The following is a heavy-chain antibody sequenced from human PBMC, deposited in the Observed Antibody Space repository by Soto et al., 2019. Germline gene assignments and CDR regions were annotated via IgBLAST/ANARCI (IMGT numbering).Heavy chain of an antibody. D-gene: IGHD5-12*01. CDR3: VKEWTPRRAFDY. V-gene: IGHV3-23*01. J-gene: IGHJ4*02. CDR1: RFKFSSYA. Sequence: EAQLLESGGGLVQPGGSLRLSCAASRFKFSSYAMSWVRQAPGKWLEWVSGISGSGASTFYADSVKGRFTISRDNSKNTLYLQMNSLRVDDTAKYYCVKEWTPRRAFDYWGQGVLVTVSS. CDR2: ISGSGAST.